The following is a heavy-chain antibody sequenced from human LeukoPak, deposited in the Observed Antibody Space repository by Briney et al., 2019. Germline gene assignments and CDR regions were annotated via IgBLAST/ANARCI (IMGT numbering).Heavy chain of an antibody. V-gene: IGHV1-2*02. Sequence: ASVKVSCKASGYTFTGHCVHWVREAPGQGLEWMGWINGNTGDTNYAQRFQGRVTMIRETSISTMYMELSRLRSDDTAVYYCAREYSSSLFDYWGQGTLVTVSS. CDR2: INGNTGDT. D-gene: IGHD6-13*01. CDR3: AREYSSSLFDY. CDR1: GYTFTGHC. J-gene: IGHJ4*02.